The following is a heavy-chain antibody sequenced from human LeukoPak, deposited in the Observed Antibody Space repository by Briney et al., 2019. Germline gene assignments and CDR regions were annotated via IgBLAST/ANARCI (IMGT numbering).Heavy chain of an antibody. V-gene: IGHV4-59*08. J-gene: IGHJ4*02. D-gene: IGHD6-6*01. CDR3: ARTTVEYSSSSHYFDY. CDR1: GGSISSYY. CDR2: IYYSGST. Sequence: PSETLSLTCTVSGGSISSYYWSWIRQPPGKGLEWIGYIYYSGSTNYNPSLKSRVTISVDTSKNQFSLKLSSVTAADTAVYYCARTTVEYSSSSHYFDYWGQGTLVTVSS.